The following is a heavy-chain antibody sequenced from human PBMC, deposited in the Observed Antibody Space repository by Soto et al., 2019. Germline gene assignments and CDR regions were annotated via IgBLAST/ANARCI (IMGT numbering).Heavy chain of an antibody. Sequence: ASVKVSCKASGYTFTSHGIHWVRQAPGQGLEWMGWISAYDGNTNYAQKLQGRVTLTRDTSTGTAYMELSSLRSEDTAVYYCARTSRRDGYNFDYWGQGTLVTVSS. CDR2: ISAYDGNT. D-gene: IGHD5-12*01. CDR3: ARTSRRDGYNFDY. J-gene: IGHJ4*02. V-gene: IGHV1-18*01. CDR1: GYTFTSHG.